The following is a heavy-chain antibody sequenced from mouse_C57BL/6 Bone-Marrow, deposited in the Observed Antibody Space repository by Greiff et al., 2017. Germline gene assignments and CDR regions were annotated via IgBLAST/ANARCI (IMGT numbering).Heavy chain of an antibody. CDR1: GYTFTSYW. V-gene: IGHV1-64*01. CDR3: ARTLITTVVRGLGY. J-gene: IGHJ2*01. Sequence: VQLQQPGAELVKPGASVKLSCKASGYTFTSYWMHWVKQRPGPGLEWIGMIHPNSGSTTYNEQFNNTATLTVDKSSSTAYMQLSSLTSEDSAVYYCARTLITTVVRGLGYWGQGTTLTVSS. D-gene: IGHD1-1*01. CDR2: IHPNSGST.